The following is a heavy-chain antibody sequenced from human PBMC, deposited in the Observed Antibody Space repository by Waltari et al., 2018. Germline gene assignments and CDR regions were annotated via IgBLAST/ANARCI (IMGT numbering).Heavy chain of an antibody. J-gene: IGHJ4*02. CDR3: ATDVPAMK. V-gene: IGHV3-21*01. CDR1: DFTGFPFSTYT. Sequence: DVHLVESGGGLVEPGGSLRLSCVGSDFTGFPFSTYTRTWVRQVPGKGLQWRSSITTSGNYIYYADSVKGRFTVSRDNVKNAMYLQMNSLRGDDTGFYYCATDVPAMKWGQGTLVTVSP. CDR2: ITTSGNYI.